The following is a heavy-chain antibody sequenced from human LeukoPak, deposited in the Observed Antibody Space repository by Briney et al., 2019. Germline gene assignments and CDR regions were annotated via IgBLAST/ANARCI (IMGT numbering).Heavy chain of an antibody. V-gene: IGHV3-23*01. CDR3: AKDRLGAARPLFRGDY. CDR1: GFTFSSYA. J-gene: IGHJ4*02. Sequence: GGSLRLSCAASGFTFSSYAMSWVRQAPGKGLEWVSAISGSGGSTYYADSVKGRFTISRDNSKNTLYLQMNSLRAEDTAVYYCAKDRLGAARPLFRGDYWGQGTLVTVSS. CDR2: ISGSGGST. D-gene: IGHD6-6*01.